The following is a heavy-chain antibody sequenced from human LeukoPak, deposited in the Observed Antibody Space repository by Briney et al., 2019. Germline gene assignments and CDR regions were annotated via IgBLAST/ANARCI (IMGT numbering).Heavy chain of an antibody. CDR3: AKAGFYYDSSGYYSFFDY. CDR2: ISGSGGST. D-gene: IGHD3-22*01. J-gene: IGHJ4*02. V-gene: IGHV3-23*01. Sequence: PGGSLRLSCAASGFTFSSYAMSWVRQAPGKGLEWVSAISGSGGSTYYADSVKGRFTISRDNSKNTLYLQMNSLRAEDTAVYYCAKAGFYYDSSGYYSFFDYWGQGTLVTVSS. CDR1: GFTFSSYA.